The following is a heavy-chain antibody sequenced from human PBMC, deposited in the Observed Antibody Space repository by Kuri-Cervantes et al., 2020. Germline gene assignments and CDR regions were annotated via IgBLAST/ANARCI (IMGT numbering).Heavy chain of an antibody. J-gene: IGHJ4*02. Sequence: GGSLRLSCAASGFTFSSYSMNWVRQAPGKGLEWVSYISSSSSSSTIYYADSVKGRFTISRDNAKNSLYLQMNSLRDEDTAVYYCAKEEGNYGYYGSGSYYHYFDYWGQGTLVTVSS. V-gene: IGHV3-48*02. CDR2: ISSSSSSSTI. D-gene: IGHD3-10*01. CDR1: GFTFSSYS. CDR3: AKEEGNYGYYGSGSYYHYFDY.